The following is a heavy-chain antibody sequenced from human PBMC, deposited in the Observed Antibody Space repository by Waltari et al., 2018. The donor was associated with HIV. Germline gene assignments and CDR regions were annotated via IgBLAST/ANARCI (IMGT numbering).Heavy chain of an antibody. CDR2: INHRGSS. V-gene: IGHV4-34*01. CDR3: ARGRGSFYNYYGLDV. D-gene: IGHD3-10*01. J-gene: IGHJ6*02. Sequence: IWIRQPPGRGLEWIGEINHRGSSSYNPSLKSRVTISVDTSRNRISLNMTSVNATDTAVYYCARGRGSFYNYYGLDVWGLGTKVSV.